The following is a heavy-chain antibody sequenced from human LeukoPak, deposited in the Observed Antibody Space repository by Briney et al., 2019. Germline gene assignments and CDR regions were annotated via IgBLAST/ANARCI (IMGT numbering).Heavy chain of an antibody. J-gene: IGHJ5*02. Sequence: PSETLSLTCTVSGGSISSGSYYWSWIRQPAGKGLEWIGRIYTSGSTNYNPSLKSRVTIAVDKSKNQFSVKLRAVTAADPALFSYARERPSSSSWYGRWFDPWGQGTLVTVSS. V-gene: IGHV4-61*02. CDR1: GGSISSGSYY. CDR2: IYTSGST. CDR3: ARERPSSSSWYGRWFDP. D-gene: IGHD6-13*01.